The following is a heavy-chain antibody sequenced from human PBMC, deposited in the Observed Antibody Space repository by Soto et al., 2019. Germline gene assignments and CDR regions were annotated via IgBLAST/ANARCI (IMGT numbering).Heavy chain of an antibody. CDR2: INPDGRTI. V-gene: IGHV3-74*01. J-gene: IGHJ4*02. CDR3: ATAGNYRFDN. Sequence: RLSCAASALSFSTSLMHWVRQAPGEGLVWVSRINPDGRTINYADSVKGRFTISRDNAKNTLYLQMNILRVEDTAVYFCATAGNYRFDNRGRGTVVTV. CDR1: ALSFSTSL. D-gene: IGHD1-1*01.